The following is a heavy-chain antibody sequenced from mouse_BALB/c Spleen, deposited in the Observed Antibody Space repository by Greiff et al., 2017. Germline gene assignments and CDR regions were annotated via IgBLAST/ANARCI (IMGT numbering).Heavy chain of an antibody. J-gene: IGHJ1*01. CDR3: ARLVGRYFDV. V-gene: IGHV4-2*02. Sequence: DVMLVESGGGLVQPGGSLNLSCAASGFDFSRYWMSWARQAPGKGQEWIGEINPGSSTINYTPSLKDKFIISRDNAKNTLYLQMSKVRSEDTALYYCARLVGRYFDVWGAGTTVTVSS. D-gene: IGHD4-1*01. CDR2: INPGSSTI. CDR1: GFDFSRYW.